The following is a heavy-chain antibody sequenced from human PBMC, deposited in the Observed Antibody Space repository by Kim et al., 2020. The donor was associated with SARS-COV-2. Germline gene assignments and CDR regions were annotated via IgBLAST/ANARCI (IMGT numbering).Heavy chain of an antibody. CDR3: ATWYYYDSSGKNRGAFDI. Sequence: GGSLRLSCAASGFTFSSYAMGWVRQAPGKGREWVSAISGSGGSTYYADSVKGRLTISRDNSKNTLYLQMNSLRAEDTAVYYCATWYYYDSSGKNRGAFDIWGQGTLVTVSS. CDR2: ISGSGGST. D-gene: IGHD3-22*01. CDR1: GFTFSSYA. J-gene: IGHJ3*02. V-gene: IGHV3-23*01.